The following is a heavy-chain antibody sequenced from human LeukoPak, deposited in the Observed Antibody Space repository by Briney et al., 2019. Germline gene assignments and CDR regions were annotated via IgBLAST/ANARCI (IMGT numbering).Heavy chain of an antibody. CDR2: INPDSGGT. CDR1: GYTFTGYY. D-gene: IGHD5-18*01. V-gene: IGHV1-2*02. CDR3: ARDPVPGYSYGRGAFDI. Sequence: ASVKVSCKASGYTFTGYYMHWVRQAPGQGLEWMGWINPDSGGTNYAQKFQGRVTMTRDTSISTAYMELSRLRSDDTAVYYCARDPVPGYSYGRGAFDIWGQGTMVTVSS. J-gene: IGHJ3*02.